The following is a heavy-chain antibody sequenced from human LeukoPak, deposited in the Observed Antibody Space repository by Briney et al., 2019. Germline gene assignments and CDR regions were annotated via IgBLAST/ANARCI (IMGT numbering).Heavy chain of an antibody. CDR3: ARDEDRGAFDI. CDR1: GFTFSSYA. V-gene: IGHV3-30-3*01. J-gene: IGHJ3*02. CDR2: ISYDGSNK. D-gene: IGHD1-14*01. Sequence: GRSLRLSCAASGFTFSSYAMHWVRQAPGKGLEWVAVISYDGSNKYYADSVKGRFTISRDNSKNTLYLQMNSLRAEDTAVYYCARDEDRGAFDIWGQGTMVTVSS.